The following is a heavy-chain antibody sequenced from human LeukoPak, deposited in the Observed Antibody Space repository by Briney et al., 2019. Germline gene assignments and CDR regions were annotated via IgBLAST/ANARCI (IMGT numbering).Heavy chain of an antibody. J-gene: IGHJ6*02. Sequence: GGSLRPPCPAPGFTFSSYWMNWARQAPGKGLEWVASINHNGNVNYYVDSVKGRFPISRDNAKNSLYLEMSNLRAEDAAVYFCARGGGLDVWGQGATVTVSS. D-gene: IGHD3-16*01. CDR3: ARGGGLDV. CDR2: INHNGNVN. CDR1: GFTFSSYW. V-gene: IGHV3-7*03.